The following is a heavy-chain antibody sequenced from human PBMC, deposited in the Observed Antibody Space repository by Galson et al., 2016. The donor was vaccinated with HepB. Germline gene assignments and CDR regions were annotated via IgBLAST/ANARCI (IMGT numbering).Heavy chain of an antibody. D-gene: IGHD3-3*01. CDR3: AKGDDFRRGYYGGL. V-gene: IGHV3-23*01. CDR2: ISGTGGTT. Sequence: SLRLSCAASGFTFSNYAMSWVRQAPGKGLEWVSGISGTGGTTYYADSVKGRFTISRDNSKNTLYLRMNSLRAEDTAVYYCAKGDDFRRGYYGGLWGQGTLVTVSS. J-gene: IGHJ4*02. CDR1: GFTFSNYA.